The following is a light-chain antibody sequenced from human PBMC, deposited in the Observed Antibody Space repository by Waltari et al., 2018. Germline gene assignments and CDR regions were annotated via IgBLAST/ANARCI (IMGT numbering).Light chain of an antibody. CDR2: GAS. Sequence: EIVLTQSPGTLSLSPGERATRSCRATQSVSSSHLAWYQQKPGQAPRLLISGASSRATGIPDRFSASGSGTDFTLTISRLEPEDFAVYYCQQYGSSPLTFGGGTKVEIK. J-gene: IGKJ4*01. V-gene: IGKV3-20*01. CDR1: QSVSSSH. CDR3: QQYGSSPLT.